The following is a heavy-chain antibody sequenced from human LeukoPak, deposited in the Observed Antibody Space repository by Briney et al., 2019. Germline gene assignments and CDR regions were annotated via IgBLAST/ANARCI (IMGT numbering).Heavy chain of an antibody. V-gene: IGHV4-39*07. J-gene: IGHJ4*02. Sequence: SGTLSLTCTVSGGSISSSSYYWGWIRQPPGKGLEWIGSIYYSGSTYYNPSLKSRVTISVDTSKNQFSLKLSSVTAADTAVYYCARAPSDFWSGYYLDYWGQGTLVTVSS. CDR3: ARAPSDFWSGYYLDY. CDR1: GGSISSSSYY. CDR2: IYYSGST. D-gene: IGHD3-3*01.